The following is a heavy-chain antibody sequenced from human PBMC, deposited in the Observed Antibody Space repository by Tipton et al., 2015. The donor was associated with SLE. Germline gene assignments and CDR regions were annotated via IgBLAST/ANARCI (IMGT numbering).Heavy chain of an antibody. J-gene: IGHJ4*02. CDR3: AKDMVTTILGPFDS. CDR2: IWYEGSKK. V-gene: IGHV3-30*18. Sequence: SLRLSCAASGFTFSNYGMHWVRQAPGKGLEWVAVIWYEGSKKYYADSVKGRFTISRDNSKNTSYLQMNSLRAEDTAVYYCAKDMVTTILGPFDSWGQGTLVTVSS. CDR1: GFTFSNYG. D-gene: IGHD5-12*01.